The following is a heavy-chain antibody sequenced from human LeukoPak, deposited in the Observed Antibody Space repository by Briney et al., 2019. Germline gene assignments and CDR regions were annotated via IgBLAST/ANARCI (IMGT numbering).Heavy chain of an antibody. V-gene: IGHV3-11*01. CDR2: ISSSGSTI. CDR3: ASIYYGGNSDFDY. D-gene: IGHD4-23*01. Sequence: PGGSLRLSCAASGFTFSDYYMSWIRQAPGKGLEWVSYISSSGSTIYYADSVEGRFTISRDNAKNSLYLQMNSLRAEDTAVYYCASIYYGGNSDFDYWGQGTLVTVSS. J-gene: IGHJ4*02. CDR1: GFTFSDYY.